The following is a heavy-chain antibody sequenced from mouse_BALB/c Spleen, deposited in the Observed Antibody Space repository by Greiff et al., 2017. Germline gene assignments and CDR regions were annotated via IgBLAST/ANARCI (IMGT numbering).Heavy chain of an antibody. J-gene: IGHJ3*01. CDR3: ARGQATWFAY. CDR1: GFTFSSYA. V-gene: IGHV5-6-5*01. D-gene: IGHD3-2*02. CDR2: ISSGGST. Sequence: EVKLQESGGGLVKPGGSLKLSCAASGFTFSSYAMSWVRQTPEKRLEWVASISSGGSTYYPDSVKGRFTISRDNARNILYLQMSSLRSEDTAMYYCARGQATWFAYWGQGTLVTVSA.